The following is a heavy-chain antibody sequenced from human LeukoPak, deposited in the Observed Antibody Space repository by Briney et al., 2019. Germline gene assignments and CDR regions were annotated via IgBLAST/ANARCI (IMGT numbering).Heavy chain of an antibody. CDR1: GGSISSSSYY. Sequence: SETLSLTCTVSGGSISSSSYYWGWIRQPPGKGLEWIGSIYYSGSTYYNPSLKSRVTISVDTSKNQFSLKLSSVTAADTAVYYSARHQAVAGLDYWGQGTLVTVSS. J-gene: IGHJ4*02. V-gene: IGHV4-39*01. CDR2: IYYSGST. D-gene: IGHD6-19*01. CDR3: ARHQAVAGLDY.